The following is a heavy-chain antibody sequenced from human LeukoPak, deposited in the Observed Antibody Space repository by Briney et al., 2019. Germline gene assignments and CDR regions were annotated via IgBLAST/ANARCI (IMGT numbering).Heavy chain of an antibody. CDR3: AKDLTTLTTRPDY. V-gene: IGHV3-23*01. D-gene: IGHD4-11*01. J-gene: IGHJ4*02. CDR1: RFTFNSYA. Sequence: GGSLRLSCAASRFTFNSYAMSWVRQAPGKGLEWVSVIGGSNGITFYVGSVKGRFTISRDNSKDTLYLQMNSLRAEDTAVYYCAKDLTTLTTRPDYWGQGALVTVSS. CDR2: IGGSNGIT.